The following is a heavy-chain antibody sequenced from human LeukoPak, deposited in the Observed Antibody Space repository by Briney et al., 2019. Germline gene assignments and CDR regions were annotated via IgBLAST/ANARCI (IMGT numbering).Heavy chain of an antibody. CDR1: GFTFSSYW. Sequence: GGSLRLSCAASGFTFSSYWIHWVRQAPGKGLVWVSRINGGGSTTTYADSVKGRFAISRDNAKNTLYLQMNSLRAEDTAVYYCVRSAYYDGRGHYYDYWGQGILVTVSS. CDR3: VRSAYYDGRGHYYDY. CDR2: INGGGSTT. D-gene: IGHD3-22*01. J-gene: IGHJ4*02. V-gene: IGHV3-74*01.